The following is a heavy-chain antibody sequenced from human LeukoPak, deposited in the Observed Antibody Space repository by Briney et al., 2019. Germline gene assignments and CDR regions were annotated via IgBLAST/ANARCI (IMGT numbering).Heavy chain of an antibody. CDR2: INSDGRIT. CDR1: GFTFTNHW. CDR3: ASPYCGRIACYGGNY. Sequence: GGSLRLSCAASGFTFTNHWMRWVRQAPGKGLVWVSRINSDGRITNYADSVKGRFTISRDNAKNTLYLQMNSLRAEDTAVYYCASPYCGRIACYGGNYWGQGTLVTVSS. J-gene: IGHJ4*02. D-gene: IGHD2-21*01. V-gene: IGHV3-74*01.